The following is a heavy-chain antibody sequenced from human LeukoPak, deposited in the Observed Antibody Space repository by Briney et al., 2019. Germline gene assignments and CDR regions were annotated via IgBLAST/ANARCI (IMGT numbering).Heavy chain of an antibody. J-gene: IGHJ4*02. D-gene: IGHD5-18*01. CDR2: ISAYNGNT. Sequence: GASVKVSCKASGYTFTSYGISWVRQAPGQGLEWMGWISAYNGNTNYAQKLQGRVTMTADTSTSTAYMELRSLRSDDTAVYYCARDAAYSYGPTFDYWGQGTLVTVSS. CDR1: GYTFTSYG. V-gene: IGHV1-18*01. CDR3: ARDAAYSYGPTFDY.